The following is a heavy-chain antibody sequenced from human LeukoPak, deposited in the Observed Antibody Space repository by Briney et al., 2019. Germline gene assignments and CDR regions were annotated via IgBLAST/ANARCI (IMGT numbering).Heavy chain of an antibody. Sequence: GGSLRLSCAASGFTFSRYGMSWVRQAPGKGLEWVAGISDSAGRTKYADSAKGRFTISRDNPKNTLYLQMNSLRAEDTAVYFCAKRGVVIRVILVGFHKEAYYFDSWGQGALVTVSS. J-gene: IGHJ4*02. CDR2: ISDSAGRT. V-gene: IGHV3-23*01. CDR1: GFTFSRYG. CDR3: AKRGVVIRVILVGFHKEAYYFDS. D-gene: IGHD3-22*01.